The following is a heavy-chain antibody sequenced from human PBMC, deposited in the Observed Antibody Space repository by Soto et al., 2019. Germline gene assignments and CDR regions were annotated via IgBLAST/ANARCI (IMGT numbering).Heavy chain of an antibody. CDR1: GFTVSSNY. V-gene: IGHV3-53*01. J-gene: IGHJ6*03. CDR2: IYSGSST. CDR3: ARETSIEVAYYYYMDV. D-gene: IGHD3-22*01. Sequence: GGSLRLSCAASGFTVSSNYMSWVRQAPGKGLEWVSVIYSGSSTYYADSVKGRFTISRDNSKNTLYLQMNSLRAEDTAVYYCARETSIEVAYYYYMDVWGKGTTVTVSS.